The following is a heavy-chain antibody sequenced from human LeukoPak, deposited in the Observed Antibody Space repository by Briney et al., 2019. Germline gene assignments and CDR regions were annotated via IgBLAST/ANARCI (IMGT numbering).Heavy chain of an antibody. J-gene: IGHJ5*02. CDR3: AKDFRAKYGSGAYGWFDP. CDR2: IYSDNT. D-gene: IGHD3-10*01. Sequence: PGGSLRLSCTVSGFTVSSNSMSWVRQAPGKGLEWVSFIYSDNTHHSDSAKGRFTISRDNSKNTLYLQMTSLRAEDTALYYCAKDFRAKYGSGAYGWFDPWGQGTLVTVSS. V-gene: IGHV3-53*01. CDR1: GFTVSSNS.